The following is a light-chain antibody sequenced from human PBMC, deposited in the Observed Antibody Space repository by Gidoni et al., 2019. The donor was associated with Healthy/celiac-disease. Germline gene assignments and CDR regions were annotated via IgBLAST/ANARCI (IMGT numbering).Light chain of an antibody. Sequence: EIVMTQSPATLSVSPGERATLSVSASQSVNSNLAWYQQKPGQAPRLLIYGASTRATCIPARFSGSGSVTDVTLTISSLQSEDFAVYYCHQYNNWPPITFGQGTRLEIK. CDR3: HQYNNWPPIT. J-gene: IGKJ5*01. V-gene: IGKV3-15*01. CDR2: GAS. CDR1: QSVNSN.